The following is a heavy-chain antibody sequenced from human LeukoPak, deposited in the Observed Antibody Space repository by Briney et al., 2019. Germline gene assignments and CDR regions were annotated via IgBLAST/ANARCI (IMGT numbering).Heavy chain of an antibody. CDR2: ISSSSSYI. V-gene: IGHV3-21*01. CDR3: ARAYIVPRPPPGY. Sequence: PGGSLRLSCAASGFTFSSYSMDWVRQAPGKGLEWVSSISSSSSYIYYADSVKGRFTISRDNAKNSLYLQMNSLRAEDTAVYYCARAYIVPRPPPGYWGQGTLVTVSS. CDR1: GFTFSSYS. J-gene: IGHJ4*02. D-gene: IGHD2-8*01.